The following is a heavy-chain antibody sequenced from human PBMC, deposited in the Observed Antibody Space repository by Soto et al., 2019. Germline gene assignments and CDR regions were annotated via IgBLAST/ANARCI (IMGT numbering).Heavy chain of an antibody. CDR3: AREPSSSSVSGTYYYYYGMDV. CDR1: GYTFTSYA. V-gene: IGHV1-3*01. D-gene: IGHD6-13*01. Sequence: EASVKVSCKASGYTFTSYAMHWVRQAPGQRLEWMGWINAGNGNTKYSQKFQGRVTITRDTSASTAYMELSSLRSEDTAVYYCAREPSSSSVSGTYYYYYGMDVWGQGTTVTVSS. CDR2: INAGNGNT. J-gene: IGHJ6*02.